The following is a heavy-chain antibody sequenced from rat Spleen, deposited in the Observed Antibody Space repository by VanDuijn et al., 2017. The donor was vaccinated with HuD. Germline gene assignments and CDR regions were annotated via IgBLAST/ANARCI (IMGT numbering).Heavy chain of an antibody. CDR1: GFTFTNYD. Sequence: EVQLVESGGGLVQPGRSLKLSCAASGFTFTNYDMAWVRQAPTKGLEWIASISSGGGTYYSDSVKGRFTISRDNAKSTLYLQMNSLRSEDTATYYCTGPFDYWGQGVMVTVSS. CDR2: ISSGGGT. J-gene: IGHJ2*01. V-gene: IGHV5-27*01. CDR3: TGPFDY.